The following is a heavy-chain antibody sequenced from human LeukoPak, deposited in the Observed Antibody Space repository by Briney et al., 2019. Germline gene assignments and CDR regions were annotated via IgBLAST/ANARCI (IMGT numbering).Heavy chain of an antibody. CDR3: ARHPSFAPFDY. CDR2: IYISGNT. CDR1: GASISSDY. D-gene: IGHD3-3*01. J-gene: IGHJ4*02. V-gene: IGHV4-59*08. Sequence: SETLSLTCTVSGASISSDYWSWIRQSPGKGLEWIGYIYISGNTNCNPSLKSRVTISIDTSKNQFSLKLSSVTAADTAVYYCARHPSFAPFDYWGLGTLVTVSS.